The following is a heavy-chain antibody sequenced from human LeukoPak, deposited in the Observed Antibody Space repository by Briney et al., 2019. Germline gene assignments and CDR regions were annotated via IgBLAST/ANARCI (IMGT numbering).Heavy chain of an antibody. V-gene: IGHV4-34*01. J-gene: IGHJ4*02. D-gene: IGHD3-10*01. CDR1: GGPFSGYY. Sequence: SETLSLTCGVYGGPFSGYYWSWIRQSPGKGLEWIGEINDSGSTNYNPSLKSRVTMSVDTSKNQFSLKLSSVTAADTAVYYCARGQYYYGSGSLYFDYWGQGTLVTVSS. CDR2: INDSGST. CDR3: ARGQYYYGSGSLYFDY.